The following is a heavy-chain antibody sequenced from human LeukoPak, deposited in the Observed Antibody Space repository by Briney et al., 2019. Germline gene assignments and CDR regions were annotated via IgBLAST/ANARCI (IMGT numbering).Heavy chain of an antibody. J-gene: IGHJ4*02. V-gene: IGHV5-51*01. Sequence: GESLKISCTGSGYNFADYWIGWVRQMPGKGLEWMGIIYPGDSETRYSPSFQGQVTLSVDKSTSTTYLQWRSLKASDTAMYYCARSYGDYGDWGQGTLVTVSS. D-gene: IGHD4-17*01. CDR2: IYPGDSET. CDR3: ARSYGDYGD. CDR1: GYNFADYW.